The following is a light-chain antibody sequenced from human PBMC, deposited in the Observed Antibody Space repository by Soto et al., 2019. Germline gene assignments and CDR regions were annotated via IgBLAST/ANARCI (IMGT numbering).Light chain of an antibody. Sequence: DIQMTQSPSSLSASVGDRVTITCRASQSISSYLNWYQQKPGKAPKILIYAASSLQSGVPSRFSGSGSGTDFTLTISSLQPEDFATYYCQQSYSTPVFGQGTKLEIK. V-gene: IGKV1-39*01. CDR3: QQSYSTPV. J-gene: IGKJ2*01. CDR2: AAS. CDR1: QSISSY.